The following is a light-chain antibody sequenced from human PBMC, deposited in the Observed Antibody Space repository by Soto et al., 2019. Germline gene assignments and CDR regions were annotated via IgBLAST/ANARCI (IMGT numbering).Light chain of an antibody. CDR3: CSYAGSSTFVV. J-gene: IGLJ2*01. CDR2: EVS. Sequence: QSALTQPASVSGSPGQSITISCTGTSSDVGSYNLVSWYQQHPGKAPKLMIYEVSKRPSGVSNRLSGSKSGNTASLTISGIQAEDEADYYCCSYAGSSTFVVFGGGTKLTVL. V-gene: IGLV2-23*02. CDR1: SSDVGSYNL.